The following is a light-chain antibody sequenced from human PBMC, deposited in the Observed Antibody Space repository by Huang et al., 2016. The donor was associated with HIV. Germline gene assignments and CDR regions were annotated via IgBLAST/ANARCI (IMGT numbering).Light chain of an antibody. J-gene: IGKJ2*01. V-gene: IGKV3-11*01. Sequence: EIVLTQSPATLSLSPGERAPLSCRASQRFNNFISWHQQKPGQAPRLLLYDASNRAAGIPARFSGSGSGTDFTLTISSLEPEDSAVYYCQQRSNWPHTFGQGTKLEIK. CDR3: QQRSNWPHT. CDR2: DAS. CDR1: QRFNNF.